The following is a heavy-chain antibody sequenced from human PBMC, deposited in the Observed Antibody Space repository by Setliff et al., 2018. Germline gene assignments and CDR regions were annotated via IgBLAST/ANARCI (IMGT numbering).Heavy chain of an antibody. CDR1: GYSINSGYY. V-gene: IGHV4-38-2*01. CDR3: ATGDVYDSSAFFSDWFDP. D-gene: IGHD3-22*01. CDR2: IYHSGST. J-gene: IGHJ5*02. Sequence: PSETLSLTCAVSGYSINSGYYWGWIRQSPGKGLEWIGTIYHSGSTYYNPSLKSRVTVSIDTSKNLFSLKLTSVTAADTAVYYCATGDVYDSSAFFSDWFDPWGQGTLVTVSS.